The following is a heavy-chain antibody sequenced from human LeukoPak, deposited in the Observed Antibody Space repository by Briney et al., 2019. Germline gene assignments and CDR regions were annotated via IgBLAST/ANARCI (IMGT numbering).Heavy chain of an antibody. Sequence: SETLSLTCTVSGGSISNYYLSWIRQPAGKGLEWIGYIYYSGSTNYNPSLKSRVTISVDTSKNQFSLKLSSVTAADTAVYYCARWAPYSYGPYYYYYMDVWGKGTTVTVSS. D-gene: IGHD5-18*01. CDR1: GGSISNYY. CDR2: IYYSGST. CDR3: ARWAPYSYGPYYYYYMDV. V-gene: IGHV4-59*01. J-gene: IGHJ6*03.